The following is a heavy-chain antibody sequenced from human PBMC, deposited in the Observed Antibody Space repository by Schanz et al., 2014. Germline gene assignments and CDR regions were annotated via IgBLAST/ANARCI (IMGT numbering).Heavy chain of an antibody. CDR1: GYTFSDYY. Sequence: QVQLVQSGAEVKKPGASVKVSCKASGYTFSDYYIHWVRQAPGQGLEWMGWISAYNGNTNYAQKLQGRVTMTTDTSTSAAYMELRSLRSDDTSVYYCARGGYSSGWYDRDIAHFDYWGQGSLVIVSS. CDR3: ARGGYSSGWYDRDIAHFDY. J-gene: IGHJ4*02. V-gene: IGHV1-18*04. D-gene: IGHD6-19*01. CDR2: ISAYNGNT.